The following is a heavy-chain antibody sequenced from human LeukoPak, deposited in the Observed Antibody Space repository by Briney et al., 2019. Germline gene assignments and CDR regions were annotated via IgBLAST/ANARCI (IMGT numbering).Heavy chain of an antibody. CDR3: AKDTSVDYYDSRGYYYYYYGLDV. J-gene: IGHJ6*02. CDR1: GFFFSTYA. Sequence: GGSLRLSCAASGFFFSTYAMSWVRQAPGKGLEWVSSISVSGDNTYYADSVKGRFTVSRDNCKNTLYLQMNSLRAEDTALYFCAKDTSVDYYDSRGYYYYYYGLDVWGQGTTVTVSS. CDR2: ISVSGDNT. V-gene: IGHV3-23*01. D-gene: IGHD3-22*01.